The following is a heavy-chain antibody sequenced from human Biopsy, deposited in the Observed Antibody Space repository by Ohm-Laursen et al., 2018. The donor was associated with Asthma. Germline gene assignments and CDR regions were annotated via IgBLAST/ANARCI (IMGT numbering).Heavy chain of an antibody. J-gene: IGHJ4*02. V-gene: IGHV1-24*01. CDR1: GYSLTDLS. Sequence: GASVTASCKISGYSLTDLSMHWVRQAPGPGLECMGGHDHEEGGTVNARRFQGRVTMTEDTSTDTAYMELSSLSSDDTAVYYCASDFPKDYVRYNFQFWGQGTLVTVSS. D-gene: IGHD4-17*01. CDR2: HDHEEGGT. CDR3: ASDFPKDYVRYNFQF.